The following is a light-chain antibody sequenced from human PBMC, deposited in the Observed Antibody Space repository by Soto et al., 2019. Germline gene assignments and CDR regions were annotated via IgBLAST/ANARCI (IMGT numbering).Light chain of an antibody. CDR1: QSISSY. J-gene: IGKJ1*01. CDR3: QQSYSTLWT. Sequence: DIQITQSPSSLSASVGDRVTITCRASQSISSYLNWYQQKPGKAPKLLIYAASSFQSGVPSRFSGSGSGTDFTLTISSLQPEDFATYYCQQSYSTLWTFGQGTKVDIK. CDR2: AAS. V-gene: IGKV1-39*01.